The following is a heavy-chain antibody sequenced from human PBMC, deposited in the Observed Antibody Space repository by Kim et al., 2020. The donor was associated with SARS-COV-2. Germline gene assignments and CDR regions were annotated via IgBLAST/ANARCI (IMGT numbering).Heavy chain of an antibody. CDR1: GFTFSSYA. D-gene: IGHD1-26*01. V-gene: IGHV3-30*04. Sequence: GGSLRLSCAASGFTFSSYAMHWVRQAPGKGLEWVAVISYDGSNKYYADSVKGRFTISRDNSKNTLYLQMNSLRAEDTAVYYCARGESGSLDYWGQGTLVT. CDR3: ARGESGSLDY. J-gene: IGHJ4*02. CDR2: ISYDGSNK.